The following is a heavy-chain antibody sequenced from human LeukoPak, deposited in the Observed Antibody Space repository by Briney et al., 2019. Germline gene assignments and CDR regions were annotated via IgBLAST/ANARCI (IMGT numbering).Heavy chain of an antibody. CDR2: IIPIFGTA. J-gene: IGHJ4*02. Sequence: SVKVSCKASGGTFSSYAISWVRQAPGQGLEWMGGIIPIFGTANYAQKFQGRVTMTRDTSTSTVYMELSSLRSEDTAVYYCAREGPEGDYANGGYWGQGTLVTVSS. V-gene: IGHV1-69*05. D-gene: IGHD4-17*01. CDR3: AREGPEGDYANGGY. CDR1: GGTFSSYA.